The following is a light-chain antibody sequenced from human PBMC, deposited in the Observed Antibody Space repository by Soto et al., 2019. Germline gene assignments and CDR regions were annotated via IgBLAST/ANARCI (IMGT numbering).Light chain of an antibody. CDR3: QQYGTSPRM. CDR2: GAS. Sequence: EIVLTQSPGTLSLSPGDTAALSCRASQSVSNNYLAWYQQKPGQAPRLLIYGASSRATGIPDRFSGSASGTDFTITISRLEPEDFAVYYCQQYGTSPRMFGQGTKVEIK. J-gene: IGKJ1*01. V-gene: IGKV3-20*01. CDR1: QSVSNNY.